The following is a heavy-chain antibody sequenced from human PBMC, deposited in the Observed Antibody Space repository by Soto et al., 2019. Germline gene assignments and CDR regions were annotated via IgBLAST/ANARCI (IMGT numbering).Heavy chain of an antibody. V-gene: IGHV4-30-2*01. CDR1: GGSIISGGYP. CDR3: ASWSRVDFWSGYYAFDI. Sequence: PSETLSLTCAVSGGSIISGGYPCICIRQPPWKGLELIGYIYHSGSTYYNPSLKSRVTISVDRSKNQFSLKLSSVTAADTAVYYCASWSRVDFWSGYYAFDIWGQGTMVTVSS. D-gene: IGHD3-3*01. J-gene: IGHJ3*02. CDR2: IYHSGST.